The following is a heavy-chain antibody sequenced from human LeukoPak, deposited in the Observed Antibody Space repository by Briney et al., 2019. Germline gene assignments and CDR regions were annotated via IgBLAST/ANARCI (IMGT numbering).Heavy chain of an antibody. D-gene: IGHD3-22*01. CDR2: IIPIFGTA. CDR3: ARAGLNYYDSSGYYYEYFQH. J-gene: IGHJ1*01. V-gene: IGHV1-69*01. Sequence: SVKVSCKASGGTFSSYAISWVRQAPGQGLEWMGGIIPIFGTANYAQKFQGRVTITADESTSTAYMELNSLRSEDTAVYYCARAGLNYYDSSGYYYEYFQHWGQGTLVTVSS. CDR1: GGTFSSYA.